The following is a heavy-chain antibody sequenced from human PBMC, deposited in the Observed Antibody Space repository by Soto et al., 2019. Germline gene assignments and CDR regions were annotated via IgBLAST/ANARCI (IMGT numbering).Heavy chain of an antibody. J-gene: IGHJ6*02. CDR2: ISGYNDNT. V-gene: IGHV1-18*04. Sequence: ASVKVSCKASGYSFNSYGISWVRQAPGQGLEWMGWISGYNDNTDIALNRQGRVTMTTDTSTSTGYMELNRLRSDDTAVYYCARDQSPSSGWPGMDVWGQGTTVTVSS. CDR1: GYSFNSYG. D-gene: IGHD6-19*01. CDR3: ARDQSPSSGWPGMDV.